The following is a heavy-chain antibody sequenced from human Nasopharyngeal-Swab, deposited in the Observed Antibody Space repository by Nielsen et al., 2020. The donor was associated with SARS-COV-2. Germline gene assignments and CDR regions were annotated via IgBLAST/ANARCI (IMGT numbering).Heavy chain of an antibody. CDR3: ARDSGLQYWSGRSRPLLD. V-gene: IGHV1-69*04. Sequence: WVRQAPGQGLEWMGRIIPILDIPNYAPSFQDRVTITADKSTSTAYMELSSLRSEATAVYFSARDSGLQYWSGRSRPLLDWGQGTLVTVSS. J-gene: IGHJ4*02. CDR2: IIPILDIP. D-gene: IGHD2-15*01.